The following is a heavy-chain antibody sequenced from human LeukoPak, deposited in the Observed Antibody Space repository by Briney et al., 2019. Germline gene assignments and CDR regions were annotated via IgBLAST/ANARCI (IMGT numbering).Heavy chain of an antibody. J-gene: IGHJ2*01. D-gene: IGHD3-9*01. CDR2: ISSSSDFT. V-gene: IGHV3-11*03. CDR3: ARRYYDFLTGYYNWYFDL. Sequence: GGSLRLSCAASGFTFSDYYMNWIRQAPGKGLEWVAYISSSSDFTNYADSVKGRFTISRDNAKNSLYLQMNSLRADDTAVYYCARRYYDFLTGYYNWYFDLWARGTLVTVSS. CDR1: GFTFSDYY.